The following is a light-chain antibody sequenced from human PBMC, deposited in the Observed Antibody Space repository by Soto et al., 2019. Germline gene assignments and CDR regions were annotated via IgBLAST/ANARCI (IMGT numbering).Light chain of an antibody. V-gene: IGKV1-8*01. CDR3: QQYYSYPPIT. J-gene: IGKJ5*01. Sequence: IHMTLSPSSVSASVGDRVTITCRVSQGICSFLAWYQQKPGKSPKLLIYAASTLQSGVPSRFSGSGSGTDFTLTISCLQSEDFATYYCQQYYSYPPITFGQGTRLEIK. CDR1: QGICSF. CDR2: AAS.